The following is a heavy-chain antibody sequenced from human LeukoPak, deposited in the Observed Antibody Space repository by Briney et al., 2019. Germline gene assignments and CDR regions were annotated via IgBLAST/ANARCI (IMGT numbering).Heavy chain of an antibody. CDR3: ARGGYYGSGNDFRFDP. CDR2: IHYTGST. V-gene: IGHV4-59*01. D-gene: IGHD3-10*01. J-gene: IGHJ5*02. CDR1: GGSISSYY. Sequence: SETLSLTCTVSGGSISSYYWSWIRQSPGKGLECIGYIHYTGSTNYNPSHKSRVTISVETSKNQFSLKLKSVTAADTAVYYCARGGYYGSGNDFRFDPWGQGALVTVSS.